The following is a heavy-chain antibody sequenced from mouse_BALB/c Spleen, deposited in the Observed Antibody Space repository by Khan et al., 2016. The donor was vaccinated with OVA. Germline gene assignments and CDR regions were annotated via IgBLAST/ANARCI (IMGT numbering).Heavy chain of an antibody. J-gene: IGHJ2*01. Sequence: VQLKESGPGLVKPSQSLSLTCTVTGYSITSGYVWNWIRQFPGNQLECMGFISYSGSTNYNPSLKSRISITRDTSKNKFFLQLNSVTTEDTATYYCARTARIKYWGQGTTLTVSS. CDR1: GYSITSGYV. D-gene: IGHD1-2*01. CDR3: ARTARIKY. CDR2: ISYSGST. V-gene: IGHV3-2*02.